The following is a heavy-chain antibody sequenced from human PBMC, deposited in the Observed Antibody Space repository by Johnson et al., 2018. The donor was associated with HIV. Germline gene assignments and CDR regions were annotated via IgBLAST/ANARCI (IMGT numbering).Heavy chain of an antibody. D-gene: IGHD3-10*01. CDR2: IKSKTDGGTT. CDR1: GFTFSNAW. V-gene: IGHV3-15*01. Sequence: VQLVESGGGLVQPGGSLRLSCAASGFTFSNAWMSWVRQAPGKGLEWVGRIKSKTDGGTTDYAAPVKGRFTISRDDSKNTLYLKMNSLKTEEPACDSCTTGWMVQDPGACDIWGQGTMVTVSS. J-gene: IGHJ3*02. CDR3: TTGWMVQDPGACDI.